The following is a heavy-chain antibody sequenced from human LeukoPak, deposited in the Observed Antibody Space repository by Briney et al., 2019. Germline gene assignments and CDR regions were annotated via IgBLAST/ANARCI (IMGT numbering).Heavy chain of an antibody. CDR1: VGTISSGRYY. D-gene: IGHD2-2*01. CDR2: IYYSGST. CDR3: ARDGGGSSTSCYAL. Sequence: PSETMCLTCTVSVGTISSGRYYWSWIRRHPGKGLEWTGYIYYSGSTYYNPSLKSRVTISVDTSKNQFSLKLSSVTAADTAVYYCARDGGGSSTSCYALWGQGTLVTVSS. V-gene: IGHV4-31*03. J-gene: IGHJ4*02.